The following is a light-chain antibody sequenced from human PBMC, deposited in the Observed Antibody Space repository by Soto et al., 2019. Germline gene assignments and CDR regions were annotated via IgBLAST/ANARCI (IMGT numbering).Light chain of an antibody. CDR3: QQYNNWPIT. CDR2: GAS. CDR1: QSVSSN. Sequence: EVVLTQSPATLSVSPGERATLSCRASQSVSSNLAWYQQIPGQAPRLLIYGASTRTTGIPARFSDSGSGTDFTLTISSLQSEDFAVYYCQQYNNWPITFGQGARLEVK. J-gene: IGKJ5*01. V-gene: IGKV3-15*01.